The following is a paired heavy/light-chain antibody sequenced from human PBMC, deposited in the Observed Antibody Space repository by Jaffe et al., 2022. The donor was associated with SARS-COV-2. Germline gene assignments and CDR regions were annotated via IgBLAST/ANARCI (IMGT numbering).Heavy chain of an antibody. CDR3: ARDSPGAWDDLMGGDAFDI. D-gene: IGHD1-1*01. V-gene: IGHV4-61*02. CDR2: IYTSGST. Sequence: QVQLQESGPGLVKPSQTLSLTCTVSGGSISSGSYYWSWIRQPAGKGLEWIGRIYTSGSTNYNPSLKSRVTISVDTSKNQFSLKLSSVTAADTAVYYCARDSPGAWDDLMGGDAFDIWGQGTMVTVSS. CDR1: GGSISSGSYY. J-gene: IGHJ3*02.
Light chain of an antibody. J-gene: IGKJ1*01. CDR2: AAS. Sequence: DIQMTQSPSSLSASVGDRVTITCRASQSISSYLNWYQQKPGKAPKLLIYAASSLQSGVPSRFSGSGSGTDFTLTISSLQPEDFATYYCQQSYSTPHTFGQGTKVEIK. CDR1: QSISSY. V-gene: IGKV1-39*01. CDR3: QQSYSTPHT.